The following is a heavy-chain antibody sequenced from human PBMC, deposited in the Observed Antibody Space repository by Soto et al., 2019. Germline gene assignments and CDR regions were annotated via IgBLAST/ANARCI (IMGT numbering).Heavy chain of an antibody. J-gene: IGHJ5*02. CDR1: CGSLRSYY. CDR2: IYYSGST. CDR3: ASYRRVRGVGGPTYNWFDP. V-gene: IGHV4-59*05. D-gene: IGHD3-10*01. Sequence: PSGTLSPTSPVFCGSLRSYYWSWVRQPPGEGVEWIGSIYYSGSTYYNPSLKSRVTISVDTSKNQFSLKLSSVTAADTAVYYCASYRRVRGVGGPTYNWFDPWGQGTLVTVSS.